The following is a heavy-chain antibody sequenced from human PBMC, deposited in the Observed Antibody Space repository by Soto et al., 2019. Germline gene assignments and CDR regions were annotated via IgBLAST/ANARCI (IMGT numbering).Heavy chain of an antibody. V-gene: IGHV2-5*02. J-gene: IGHJ2*01. Sequence: QITLKESGPTLVKPTQTLTLTCTFSGFSLSTSGVGVGWIRQPPGKALEWLALIYWDDDKRYSPSLKSRLTLTKDTYTNQVVLTMPNMEPVATATYYCAHRALGWGLSPGGDFDLWGRGTLVTVSS. CDR1: GFSLSTSGVG. CDR3: AHRALGWGLSPGGDFDL. D-gene: IGHD3-16*01. CDR2: IYWDDDK.